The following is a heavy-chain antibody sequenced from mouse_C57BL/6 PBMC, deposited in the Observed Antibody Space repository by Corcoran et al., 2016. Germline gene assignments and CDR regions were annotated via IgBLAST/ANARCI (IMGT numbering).Heavy chain of an antibody. CDR2: INPNNGGT. J-gene: IGHJ3*01. CDR3: ASVPRAYYYGSSSAWFAY. V-gene: IGHV1-26*01. D-gene: IGHD1-1*01. Sequence: EVQLQQSGPELVKPGASVKISCKASGYTFTDYYMNWVKQSHGKSLEWIGDINPNNGGTSYNQKFKGKATLTVDKSSSTAYMELRSLTSEDSAVYYCASVPRAYYYGSSSAWFAYWGQGTLVTVSA. CDR1: GYTFTDYY.